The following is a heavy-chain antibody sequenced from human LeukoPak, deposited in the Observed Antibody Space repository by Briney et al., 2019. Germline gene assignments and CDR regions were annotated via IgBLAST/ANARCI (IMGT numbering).Heavy chain of an antibody. CDR2: ISSSSSYI. CDR1: GFTFSSYS. J-gene: IGHJ4*02. Sequence: PGGSLRLSCAASGFTFSSYSMNWVRQAPGKGLEWVSSISSSSSYIYYADSVKGRFTISRDNAKTSLYLQMNSLRAEDTAVYYCARHLSGVTGYTYGRGIDYWGQETLVTVSS. V-gene: IGHV3-21*01. CDR3: ARHLSGVTGYTYGRGIDY. D-gene: IGHD5-18*01.